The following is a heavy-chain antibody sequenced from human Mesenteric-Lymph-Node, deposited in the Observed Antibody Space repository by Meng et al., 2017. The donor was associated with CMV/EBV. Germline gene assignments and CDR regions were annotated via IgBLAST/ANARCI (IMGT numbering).Heavy chain of an antibody. Sequence: CKASGYSFPTYGISWLRQAPGQGLEWMGWINPYNGNTKYAQKLQGRVTMTTDTSTSTGYMELRSLRSDDTAVYYCARDRSGSWGFDPWGQGTLVTVSS. CDR2: INPYNGNT. D-gene: IGHD3-3*01. CDR3: ARDRSGSWGFDP. J-gene: IGHJ5*02. CDR1: GYSFPTYG. V-gene: IGHV1-18*01.